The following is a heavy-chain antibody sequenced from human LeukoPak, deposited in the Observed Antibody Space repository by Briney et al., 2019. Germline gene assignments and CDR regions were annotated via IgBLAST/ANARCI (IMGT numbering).Heavy chain of an antibody. CDR1: GFTFSSYG. CDR2: ISYDGSNK. CDR3: AKDSVAGINY. D-gene: IGHD6-19*01. Sequence: GGSLRLSCAASGFTFSSYGMHWVRQAPGKGLEWVAVISYDGSNKYYADSVKGRFTISRDNSKNTLYLQMNSLRAEDTAVYYCAKDSVAGINYWGQGALVTVSS. V-gene: IGHV3-30*18. J-gene: IGHJ4*02.